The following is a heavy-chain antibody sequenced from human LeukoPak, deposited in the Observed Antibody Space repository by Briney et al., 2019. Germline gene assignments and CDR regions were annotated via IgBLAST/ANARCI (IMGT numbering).Heavy chain of an antibody. Sequence: GRSLRLSCAASGFTFSSYAMHWVRQAPGKGLEWVAVISYDGSNKYYADSVKGRFTISRDNSKNTLYLQMNSLRAEDTAVYYCASDWGSVLWGQGTLSPSPQ. CDR1: GFTFSSYA. CDR3: ASDWGSVL. CDR2: ISYDGSNK. J-gene: IGHJ4*02. V-gene: IGHV3-30-3*01. D-gene: IGHD7-27*01.